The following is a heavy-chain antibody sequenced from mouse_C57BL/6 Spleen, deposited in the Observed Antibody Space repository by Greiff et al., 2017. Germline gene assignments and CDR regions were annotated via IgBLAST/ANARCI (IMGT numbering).Heavy chain of an antibody. D-gene: IGHD2-3*01. CDR3: ARGGTDGYHWYFDV. CDR1: EYEFPSHD. Sequence: EVHLVESGGGLVQPGESLKLSCESNEYEFPSHDMSWVRKTPEKRLELVAAINSDGGSTYYPDTMERRFIISRDNTKKTLYLQMSSLRSEDTALYYCARGGTDGYHWYFDVWGTGTTVTVSS. CDR2: INSDGGST. V-gene: IGHV5-2*01. J-gene: IGHJ1*03.